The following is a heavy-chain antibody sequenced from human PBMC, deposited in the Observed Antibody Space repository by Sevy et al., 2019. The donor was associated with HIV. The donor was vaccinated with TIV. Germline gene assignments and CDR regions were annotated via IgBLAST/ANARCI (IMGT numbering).Heavy chain of an antibody. CDR1: GFTFSSHW. CDR2: LNEDGSSS. V-gene: IGHV3-74*01. J-gene: IGHJ6*02. CDR3: ARARSSIRNGMDV. D-gene: IGHD6-13*01. Sequence: GGSLRLSCAASGFTFSSHWMHWVRQVPGKGLVWVSRLNEDGSSSNYADSVKGRFTISRDNVKNMLYLQMNSLRAEDTAVYYCARARSSIRNGMDVWGQGTTVTVSS.